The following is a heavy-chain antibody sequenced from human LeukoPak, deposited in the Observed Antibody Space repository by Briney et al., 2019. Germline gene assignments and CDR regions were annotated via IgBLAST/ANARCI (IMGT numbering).Heavy chain of an antibody. CDR3: ARSGCSGDSRFFFRFKNDY. J-gene: IGHJ4*02. D-gene: IGHD2-15*01. V-gene: IGHV4-34*01. CDR2: INHSGST. CDR1: GGSFSGYY. Sequence: SETLSLTCAVYGGSFSGYYWSWIRQPPGKGLEWIGEINHSGSTNYNPSLKSRVTISVDTSKNQFSLKLSSVTAADTAVYYCARSGCSGDSRFFFRFKNDYWGQGTLVTVSS.